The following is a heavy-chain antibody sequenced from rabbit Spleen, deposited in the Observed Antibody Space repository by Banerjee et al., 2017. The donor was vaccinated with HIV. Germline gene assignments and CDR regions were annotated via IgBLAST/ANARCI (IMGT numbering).Heavy chain of an antibody. D-gene: IGHD1-1*01. CDR3: ARDLPEIIGWNFGF. V-gene: IGHV1S40*01. J-gene: IGHJ4*02. CDR2: IDAGSSGFT. Sequence: QSLEESGGDLVKPGASLTLTCTASGFSFSSSYYMCWVRQAPGKGLEWIACIDAGSSGFTYFASWAKGRFTISRASSTTVFLQMTSLTAADTATYFCARDLPEIIGWNFGFWGPGTLVTVS. CDR1: GFSFSSSYY.